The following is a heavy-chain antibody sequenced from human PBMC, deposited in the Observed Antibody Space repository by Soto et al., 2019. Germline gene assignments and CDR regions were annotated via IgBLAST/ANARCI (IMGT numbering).Heavy chain of an antibody. D-gene: IGHD3-16*01. V-gene: IGHV3-23*01. CDR3: AKAGANFGLRGGFFDY. Sequence: GGSLRLSCAASGITFNNYALSWVRQAPGKRLEWVSGISASGGSTYYADSVKGRFTISRDNSKNTLYLQMNSLRAEDTAVYYCAKAGANFGLRGGFFDYWGQETLVTVSS. CDR1: GITFNNYA. CDR2: ISASGGST. J-gene: IGHJ4*02.